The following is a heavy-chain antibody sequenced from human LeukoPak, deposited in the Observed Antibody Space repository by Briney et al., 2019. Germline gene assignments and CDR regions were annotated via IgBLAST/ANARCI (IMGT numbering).Heavy chain of an antibody. J-gene: IGHJ4*02. D-gene: IGHD3-10*01. V-gene: IGHV4-34*01. CDR1: GGSFSGYY. Sequence: PSETLSLTCAVYGGSFSGYYWSWIRQPPGKGLEWIGEINHSGSTNYNPSLKSRVSISVDTSKTQFSLKLSSVTAADTAMYFCARQITMVRGIVTFDFDYWGQGTQVTVSS. CDR3: ARQITMVRGIVTFDFDY. CDR2: INHSGST.